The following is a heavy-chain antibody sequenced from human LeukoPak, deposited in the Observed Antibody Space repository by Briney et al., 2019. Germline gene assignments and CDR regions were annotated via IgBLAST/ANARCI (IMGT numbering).Heavy chain of an antibody. CDR1: GFTVSTNY. J-gene: IGHJ4*02. Sequence: GGSLRLSCAASGFTVSTNYMNWVRQAPGKGLEWVSLIHSGGNTYYADSVKGRFTISRDNSKNMLFLQMNSLRAEDTAVYYCASQYSSSWSFDYWGQGTLVTVSS. D-gene: IGHD6-13*01. V-gene: IGHV3-53*01. CDR2: IHSGGNT. CDR3: ASQYSSSWSFDY.